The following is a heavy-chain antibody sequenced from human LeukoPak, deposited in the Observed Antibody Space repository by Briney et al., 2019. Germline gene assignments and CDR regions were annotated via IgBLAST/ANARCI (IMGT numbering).Heavy chain of an antibody. CDR2: ISSSSSYI. V-gene: IGHV3-21*01. CDR3: ARDTVLLRFGELSDYYYYGMDV. Sequence: PGGSLRLSCAASGFTFSSYSMNWVRRAPGKGLEWVSSISSSSSYIYYADSVKGRFTISRDNAKNSLYLQMNSLRAEDTAVYYCARDTVLLRFGELSDYYYYGMDVWGQGTTVTVSS. D-gene: IGHD3-10*01. J-gene: IGHJ6*02. CDR1: GFTFSSYS.